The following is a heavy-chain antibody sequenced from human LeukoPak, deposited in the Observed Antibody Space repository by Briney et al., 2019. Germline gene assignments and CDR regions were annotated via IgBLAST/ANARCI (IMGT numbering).Heavy chain of an antibody. CDR3: ARDLYYYFDY. V-gene: IGHV1-18*01. CDR1: GYTFTSYG. CDR2: ISAYNGNT. J-gene: IGHJ4*02. D-gene: IGHD2-8*01. Sequence: ASVKVSCKASGYTFTSYGISWVRQAPGQGLEWMGWISAYNGNTNYAQKFQGRVTITRDTSASTAYMELSSLRSEDTAVYYCARDLYYYFDYWGQGTLVTVSS.